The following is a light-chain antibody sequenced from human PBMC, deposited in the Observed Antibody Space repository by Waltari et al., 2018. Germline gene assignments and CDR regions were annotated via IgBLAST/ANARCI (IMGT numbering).Light chain of an antibody. J-gene: IGLJ3*02. CDR3: QTWATGGV. CDR2: LNGDGSH. CDR1: GGHINYA. V-gene: IGLV4-69*01. Sequence: QFVLTQSPSASASLGASVRLTCTLSGGHINYAIAGHQQRPEKGLRFLIKLNGDGSHTKGDGIPDRFSASSSGSDYYLTISSLQSEDEADYYCQTWATGGVFGGGTKLTVL.